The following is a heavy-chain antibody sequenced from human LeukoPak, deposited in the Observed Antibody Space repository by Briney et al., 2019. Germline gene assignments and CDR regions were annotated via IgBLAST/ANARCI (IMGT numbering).Heavy chain of an antibody. D-gene: IGHD6-19*01. J-gene: IGHJ5*02. Sequence: SETLSLTCTVSGGSISSYYWSWIRQPPGKGLEWIGYIHYSGSTNYNPSLKSRVTISVDTSKNQFSLRLSSVTAADTAVYYCARDLWEGSGWYTWGPGTLVTVSS. V-gene: IGHV4-59*01. CDR1: GGSISSYY. CDR2: IHYSGST. CDR3: ARDLWEGSGWYT.